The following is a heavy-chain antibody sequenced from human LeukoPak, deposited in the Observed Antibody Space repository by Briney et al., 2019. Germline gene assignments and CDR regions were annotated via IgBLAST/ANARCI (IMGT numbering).Heavy chain of an antibody. CDR2: IYSGGST. V-gene: IGHV3-53*01. CDR1: GFTVSSNY. D-gene: IGHD3-22*01. CDR3: ARDYYDSSGYYHGGY. Sequence: GGSLRLSCAASGFTVSSNYMSWVRQAPGKGLEWVSVIYSGGSTYYADSVKGRFTISRDNSKNTLYLQMNSLRAEDTAVYYCARDYYDSSGYYHGGYRGQGTLVTVSS. J-gene: IGHJ4*02.